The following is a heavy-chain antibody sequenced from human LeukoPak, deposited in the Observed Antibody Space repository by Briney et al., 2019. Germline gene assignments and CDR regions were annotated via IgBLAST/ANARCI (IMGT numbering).Heavy chain of an antibody. Sequence: SETLSLTCAVYGGSFSGYYWSWIRQPPGKGREWIGEINHSGSTNYSPSLKSRVTISVDTSKNQFSLKLSSVTAADTAVYYCARAYYGSGSYSRWAQGTLVTVSS. D-gene: IGHD3-10*01. CDR3: ARAYYGSGSYSR. V-gene: IGHV4-34*01. CDR2: INHSGST. CDR1: GGSFSGYY. J-gene: IGHJ4*02.